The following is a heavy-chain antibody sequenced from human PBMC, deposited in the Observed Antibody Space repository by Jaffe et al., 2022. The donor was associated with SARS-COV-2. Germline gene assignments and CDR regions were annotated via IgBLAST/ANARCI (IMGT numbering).Heavy chain of an antibody. Sequence: QVQLQESGPGLVKPSETLSLTCTVSGGSISSYYWSWIRQPPGKGLEWIGYIYYSGSTNYNPSLKSRVTISVDTSKNQFSLKLSSVTAADTAVYYCAREYYYDSSGYPRAFDIWGQGTMVTVSS. CDR3: AREYYYDSSGYPRAFDI. J-gene: IGHJ3*02. CDR1: GGSISSYY. CDR2: IYYSGST. D-gene: IGHD3-22*01. V-gene: IGHV4-59*01.